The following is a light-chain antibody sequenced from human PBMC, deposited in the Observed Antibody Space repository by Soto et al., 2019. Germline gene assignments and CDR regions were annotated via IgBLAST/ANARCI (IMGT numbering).Light chain of an antibody. CDR3: QQHANWPLT. CDR1: QGVGNN. J-gene: IGKJ4*01. CDR2: EAS. V-gene: IGKV3-11*01. Sequence: EIVMTQSPASLSVSPGERVTLSCRAGQGVGNNLAWYQQKPGQAPGLLIYEASTRATGIPARFSGSGSGTDFTLTISSLEPEDFAVYYCQQHANWPLTFGGGTKVDI.